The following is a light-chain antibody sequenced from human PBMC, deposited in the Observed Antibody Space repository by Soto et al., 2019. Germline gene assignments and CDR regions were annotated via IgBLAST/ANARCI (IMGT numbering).Light chain of an antibody. CDR2: AAS. CDR1: QSISSY. V-gene: IGKV1-39*01. CDR3: QQSYSTPPT. J-gene: IGKJ1*01. Sequence: DIQMTQSPSSLSASVGDRVTITCRASQSISSYLNLYQQKPGTAPKLLIYAASSLQSGVPSRFSGSGSGTDFTLTISSLQPEDFATYYCQQSYSTPPTFGHGTKVDIK.